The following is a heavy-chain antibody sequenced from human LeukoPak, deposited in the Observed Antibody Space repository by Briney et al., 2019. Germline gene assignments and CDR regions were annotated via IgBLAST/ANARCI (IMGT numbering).Heavy chain of an antibody. CDR2: IYYSGST. Sequence: PSETLSLTCTVSGGSISSSSYYWGWIRQPPGKGLEWIGSIYYSGSTYYNPSLKSRVTISVDTSKNQFSLKLISVTAADTAVYYCARQGGYSGYDYFWGQGTLVTVSS. V-gene: IGHV4-39*01. D-gene: IGHD5-12*01. CDR3: ARQGGYSGYDYF. CDR1: GGSISSSSYY. J-gene: IGHJ4*02.